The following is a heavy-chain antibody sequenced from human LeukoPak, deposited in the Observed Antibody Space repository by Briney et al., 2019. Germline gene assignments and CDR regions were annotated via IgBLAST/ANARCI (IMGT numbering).Heavy chain of an antibody. CDR3: AGGGYDFWSGYENWFDP. J-gene: IGHJ5*02. V-gene: IGHV4-59*01. CDR2: IYYSGST. D-gene: IGHD3-3*01. Sequence: SETLSLTCTVSGGSISSYYRSWIRQPPGKGLEWIGYIYYSGSTNYNPSLKSRVTISVDTSKNQFSLKLSSVTAADTAVYYCAGGGYDFWSGYENWFDPWGQGTLVTVSS. CDR1: GGSISSYY.